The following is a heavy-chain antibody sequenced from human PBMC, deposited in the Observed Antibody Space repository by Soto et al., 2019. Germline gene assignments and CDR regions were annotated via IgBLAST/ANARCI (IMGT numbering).Heavy chain of an antibody. CDR3: ARDPWAADY. CDR2: IYSGGST. D-gene: IGHD3-16*01. J-gene: IGHJ4*02. CDR1: GFTVSTKY. Sequence: EVQLVESGGGLVQPGGSLRLSCAASGFTVSTKYMSWVRQDPGKGLEWVSVIYSGGSTFYADSVRGRFTISRDNSKNTVNLQMNSLRAEATAVYYCARDPWAADYWGQGTLVTVSS. V-gene: IGHV3-66*01.